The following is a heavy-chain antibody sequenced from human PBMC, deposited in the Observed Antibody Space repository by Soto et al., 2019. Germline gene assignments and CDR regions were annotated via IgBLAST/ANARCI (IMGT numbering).Heavy chain of an antibody. CDR2: IYHSGST. V-gene: IGHV4-30-2*01. CDR1: GGSISSGGYS. Sequence: SETLSLTCAVSGGSISSGGYSWSWIRQPPGKGLEWIGYIYHSGSTYYNPSLKSRVTISVDRSKNQFSLKLSSVTAADTAVYYCASGQQLVRNYWGQGTLVTISS. J-gene: IGHJ4*02. D-gene: IGHD6-13*01. CDR3: ASGQQLVRNY.